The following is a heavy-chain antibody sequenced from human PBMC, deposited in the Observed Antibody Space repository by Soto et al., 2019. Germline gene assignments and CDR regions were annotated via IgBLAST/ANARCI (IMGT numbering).Heavy chain of an antibody. CDR2: IIPIFGTA. CDR1: GGTFGSYA. J-gene: IGHJ5*02. D-gene: IGHD1-26*01. V-gene: IGHV1-69*13. CDR3: ARDSGGSYYWFDP. Sequence: SVKVSCKASGGTFGSYAISWVRQAPGQGLEWMGGIIPIFGTANYAQKFQGRVTITADESTSTAYMELSSLRSEDTAVYYCARDSGGSYYWFDPWGQGTLVTVSS.